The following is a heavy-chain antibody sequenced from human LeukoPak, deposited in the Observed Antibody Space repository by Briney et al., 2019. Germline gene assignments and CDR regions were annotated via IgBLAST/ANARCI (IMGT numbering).Heavy chain of an antibody. CDR2: ISAYNGNT. D-gene: IGHD3-10*01. CDR3: ARDCRMVRARYYYYGMDV. V-gene: IGHV1-18*01. Sequence: ASVKVSCKASGYTFTSYGISWVRQAPGQGLEWMGWISAYNGNTNYAQKLQGRVTMTTDTSTSTAYMELRSLRPDDTAVYYCARDCRMVRARYYYYGMDVWGQGTTVTVSS. J-gene: IGHJ6*02. CDR1: GYTFTSYG.